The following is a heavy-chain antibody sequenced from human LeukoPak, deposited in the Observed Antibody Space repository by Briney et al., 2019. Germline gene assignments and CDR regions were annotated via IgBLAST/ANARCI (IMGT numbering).Heavy chain of an antibody. J-gene: IGHJ4*02. CDR3: VKGFGRVRGTPDS. Sequence: GGSLRLSCAASGFIFSIYTMYWVRQAPGKGPEYVSTISGSGNGGSIYYADSVRVRFTISRDDSKSILYLQMNGLRSEDTAVDYCVKGFGRVRGTPDSWGQGTLVTVSS. CDR1: GFIFSIYT. V-gene: IGHV3-64D*08. CDR2: ISGSGNGGSI. D-gene: IGHD3-16*01.